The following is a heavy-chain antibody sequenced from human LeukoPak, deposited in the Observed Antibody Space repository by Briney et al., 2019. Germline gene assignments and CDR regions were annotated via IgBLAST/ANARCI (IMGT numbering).Heavy chain of an antibody. V-gene: IGHV3-30*04. Sequence: RPGGSLRLSCAASGFTFSSDAMHWVRQAPGKGLEWVAVISYDGSNKYYADSVKGRFTISRDNSKNTLYLQMNSLRAEDTAVYYCARDKTGYSSSWTFDYWGQGTLVTVSS. CDR2: ISYDGSNK. D-gene: IGHD6-13*01. CDR3: ARDKTGYSSSWTFDY. CDR1: GFTFSSDA. J-gene: IGHJ4*02.